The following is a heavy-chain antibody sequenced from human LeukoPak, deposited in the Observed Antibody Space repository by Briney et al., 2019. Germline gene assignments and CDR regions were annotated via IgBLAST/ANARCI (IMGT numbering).Heavy chain of an antibody. V-gene: IGHV3-53*01. D-gene: IGHD3-10*01. CDR1: GFTVSSNY. Sequence: PGGSLRLSCAASGFTVSSNYMSWVRQAPGKGLEWVSVIYSGGSTYYADSVKGRFTISRDNSKNTLYLQMNSLRAEDTAVYYCAKKGLPHYYGSGSFDYWGQGTLVTVSS. CDR3: AKKGLPHYYGSGSFDY. J-gene: IGHJ4*02. CDR2: IYSGGST.